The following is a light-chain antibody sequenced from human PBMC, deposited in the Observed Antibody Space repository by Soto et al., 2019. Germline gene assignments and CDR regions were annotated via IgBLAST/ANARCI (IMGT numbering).Light chain of an antibody. J-gene: IGLJ1*01. CDR3: CSYAGSSTYV. V-gene: IGLV2-23*02. Sequence: QSALTQPASASGSPGQSITISCTGTSSDVESYDVVSWYQQQPGKAPKVMIYEVDKRPSGVSNRFSGSKSGNTAALTISWLQAEDEGDYYCCSYAGSSTYVFGTGTKLTVL. CDR2: EVD. CDR1: SSDVESYDV.